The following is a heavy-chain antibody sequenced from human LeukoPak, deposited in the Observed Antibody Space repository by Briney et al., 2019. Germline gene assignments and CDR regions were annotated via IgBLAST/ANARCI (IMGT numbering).Heavy chain of an antibody. J-gene: IGHJ4*02. CDR2: INLSGST. CDR1: GGSFSGSY. CDR3: ARVSISLFGVVTAHFDS. Sequence: PSETLSLTCGVSGGSFSGSYWGRIRQPPGKGLEWIGEINLSGSTNYNSSLTSRVTISLDTSKNQFSPNLRSVTTADTAVYYCARVSISLFGVVTAHFDSWGQGTMVAVSS. D-gene: IGHD3-3*01. V-gene: IGHV4-34*01.